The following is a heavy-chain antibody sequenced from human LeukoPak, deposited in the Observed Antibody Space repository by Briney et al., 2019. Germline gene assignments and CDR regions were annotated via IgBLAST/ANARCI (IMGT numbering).Heavy chain of an antibody. CDR2: IYYSGST. CDR3: ARWGYSSSWYGEYAFDI. Sequence: SETLSLTCTVSGGSISSGGYYWSWIRQHPGKGLEWIGYIYYSGSTYYNPSLKSRVTISVDTSKNQFSLKLSSVTAADTAVYYCARWGYSSSWYGEYAFDIWGQGTMVTVSS. D-gene: IGHD6-13*01. J-gene: IGHJ3*02. CDR1: GGSISSGGYY. V-gene: IGHV4-31*03.